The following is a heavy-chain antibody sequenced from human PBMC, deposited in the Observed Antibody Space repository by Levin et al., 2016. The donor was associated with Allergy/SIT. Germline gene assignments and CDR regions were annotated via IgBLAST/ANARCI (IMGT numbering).Heavy chain of an antibody. J-gene: IGHJ6*02. V-gene: IGHV5-51*01. Sequence: VRQMPGKGLEWMGIIYPGDSDTRYSPSFQGQVTISADKSISTAYLQWSSLKASDTAMYYCARLRGCGIFGPCREAFYYGMDVWGQGTTVTVSS. D-gene: IGHD3/OR15-3a*01. CDR3: ARLRGCGIFGPCREAFYYGMDV. CDR2: IYPGDSDT.